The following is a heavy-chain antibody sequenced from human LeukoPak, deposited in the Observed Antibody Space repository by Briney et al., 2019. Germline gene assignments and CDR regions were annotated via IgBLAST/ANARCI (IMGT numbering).Heavy chain of an antibody. CDR3: ARSLRVPMRGFDY. D-gene: IGHD5-12*01. J-gene: IGHJ4*02. CDR2: IYYSGST. CDR1: GGSISSGDYY. V-gene: IGHV4-30-4*08. Sequence: SQTLSLTCTVSGGSISSGDYYWSWIRQPPGKGLEWIGYIYYSGSTYYNPSLKSRVTISVDTSKNQFSLKLSSVTAADTAVYYCARSLRVPMRGFDYWGQGTPVTVSS.